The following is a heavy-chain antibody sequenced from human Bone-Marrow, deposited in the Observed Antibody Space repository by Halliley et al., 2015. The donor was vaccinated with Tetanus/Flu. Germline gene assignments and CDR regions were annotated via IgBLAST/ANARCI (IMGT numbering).Heavy chain of an antibody. V-gene: IGHV1-18*01. D-gene: IGHD3-10*01. CDR3: ARCPLILRPYWFAP. Sequence: MGGVVAQNGNTNYAQKFQGRVTMTTDPSTSPAYMELRNLRSDDTAIYYCARCPLILRPYWFAPWGQGSLVTVSS. J-gene: IGHJ5*02. CDR2: VVAQNGNT.